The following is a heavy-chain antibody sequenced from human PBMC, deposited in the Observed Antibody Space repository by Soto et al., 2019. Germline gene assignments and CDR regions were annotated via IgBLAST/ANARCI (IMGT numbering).Heavy chain of an antibody. J-gene: IGHJ4*02. CDR1: GFTFSSYA. Sequence: EVQLLESGGGLVQPGGSLRLSCAASGFTFSSYAMRWVRQAPVKGLEWVSAISGSGGSTYYADSVKGRFTISRDNSKNTLYLQMNSMRADDPVVYDGARRGSGSYCDYWGQGTLVHVSS. V-gene: IGHV3-23*01. CDR2: ISGSGGST. D-gene: IGHD1-26*01. CDR3: ARRGSGSYCDY.